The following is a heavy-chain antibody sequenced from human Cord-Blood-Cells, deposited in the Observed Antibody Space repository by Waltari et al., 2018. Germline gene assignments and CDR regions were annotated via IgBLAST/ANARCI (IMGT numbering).Heavy chain of an antibody. D-gene: IGHD3-10*01. Sequence: EVQLVESGGGLVQPGGSLRLSCAASGFTVSSNYMSWVRQAPGKGVEVVSVIYSGGSTYYADSVKGRFTISRHKSKNTLYLQMIGLRAEDTAVYYRAAVHSGSYAFDIWGQGTMVTVSS. J-gene: IGHJ3*02. CDR2: IYSGGST. CDR3: AAVHSGSYAFDI. CDR1: GFTVSSNY. V-gene: IGHV3-53*04.